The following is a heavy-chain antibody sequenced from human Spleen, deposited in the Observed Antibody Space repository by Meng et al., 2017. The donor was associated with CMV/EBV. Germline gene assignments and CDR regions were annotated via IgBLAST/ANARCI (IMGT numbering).Heavy chain of an antibody. CDR3: AREAVGFATYNWFDP. J-gene: IGHJ5*02. D-gene: IGHD5-12*01. CDR1: GGTISSSSYY. Sequence: LQLQESGPGLVKPLGPLPLTCTVSGGTISSSSYYWGWSRQPPGKGLEWIGSIYYSGSTYYNPSLKSRVTISVDTSKNQFSLKLSSVTAADTAVYYCAREAVGFATYNWFDPWGQGTLVTVSS. V-gene: IGHV4-39*07. CDR2: IYYSGST.